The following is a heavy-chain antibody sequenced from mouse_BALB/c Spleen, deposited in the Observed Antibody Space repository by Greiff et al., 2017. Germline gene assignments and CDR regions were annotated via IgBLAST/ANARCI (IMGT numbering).Heavy chain of an antibody. J-gene: IGHJ4*01. Sequence: EVQLQQSGPELVTPGASVKISCKASGYSFTGYFMNWVKQSHGKSLEWIGRINPYNGDTFYNQKFKGKATLTVDKSSSTAHMELLSLTSEDSAVYNCECAMNTTGDYYAMDYWGQGTSVTVSA. V-gene: IGHV1-37*01. CDR2: INPYNGDT. D-gene: IGHD2-4*01. CDR3: ECAMNTTGDYYAMDY. CDR1: GYSFTGYF.